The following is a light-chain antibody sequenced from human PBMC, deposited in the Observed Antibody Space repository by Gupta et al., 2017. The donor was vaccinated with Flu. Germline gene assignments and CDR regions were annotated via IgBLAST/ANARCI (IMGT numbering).Light chain of an antibody. CDR3: QQDCGSPF. V-gene: IGKV3-20*01. CDR2: GAF. CDR1: QSVSSSY. Sequence: EIVLTQSPGNLSLSPGERATLSCRASQSVSSSYLAWYQQKPGQAPRLLIYGAFKRANGIPDRFSGSGSGTDFTLTISRLEPEDFAVYYWQQDCGSPFFGGGTKVEIK. J-gene: IGKJ4*01.